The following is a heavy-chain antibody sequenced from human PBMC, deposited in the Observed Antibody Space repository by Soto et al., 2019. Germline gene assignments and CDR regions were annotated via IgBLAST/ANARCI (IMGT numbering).Heavy chain of an antibody. V-gene: IGHV4-59*01. CDR1: SGSMSEYF. D-gene: IGHD3-10*01. J-gene: IGHJ4*02. CDR2: IYYLGST. CDR3: ARDGYDGSGSPYPAY. Sequence: ETLSLTCSVSSGSMSEYFWSWIRQSPGKGLEWIGYIYYLGSTDYNPSLKSRVTISVDTSKRQFSLRLTSVTAADTAVYYCARDGYDGSGSPYPAYWGPGTQVTVSS.